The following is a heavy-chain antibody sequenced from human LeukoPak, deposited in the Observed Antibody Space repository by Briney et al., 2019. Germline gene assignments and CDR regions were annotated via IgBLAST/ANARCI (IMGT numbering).Heavy chain of an antibody. CDR3: AREVHCGGDCYYFDY. Sequence: ASVKVSCKASGGTFSSYAISCVRQAPGQGLEWMGRIIPILGIANYAQKFQGRVTITADKSTSTAYMELISLRSEDTAVFYCAREVHCGGDCYYFDYWGQGTLVTVSS. D-gene: IGHD2-21*02. CDR2: IIPILGIA. V-gene: IGHV1-69*04. J-gene: IGHJ4*02. CDR1: GGTFSSYA.